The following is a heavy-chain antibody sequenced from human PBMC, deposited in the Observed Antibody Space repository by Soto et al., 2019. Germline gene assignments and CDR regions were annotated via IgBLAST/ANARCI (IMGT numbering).Heavy chain of an antibody. D-gene: IGHD2-2*01. J-gene: IGHJ6*02. Sequence: GGCLRLSCAASGFTFSSYAMHRVRQAPGKGLEWVAVISYDGSNKYYADSVKGRFTISRDNSKNTLYLQMNSLRAEDTAVYYCAREETIPAAYSSYYGMDVWGQGTTVTVSS. V-gene: IGHV3-30-3*01. CDR1: GFTFSSYA. CDR3: AREETIPAAYSSYYGMDV. CDR2: ISYDGSNK.